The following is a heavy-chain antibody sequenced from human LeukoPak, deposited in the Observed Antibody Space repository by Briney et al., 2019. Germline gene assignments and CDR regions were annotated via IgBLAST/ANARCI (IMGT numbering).Heavy chain of an antibody. Sequence: GGSLRLSCAASGFTFSKFWMHWVRQAPGKRLEWLANIKEDGTDEYHLDSVKGRFTITRDNARNSLYLQMNSLRAEDTAVYYCARLGYDFWSGYSDHWGQGTLVTVSS. V-gene: IGHV3-7*01. J-gene: IGHJ4*02. CDR1: GFTFSKFW. D-gene: IGHD3-3*01. CDR2: IKEDGTDE. CDR3: ARLGYDFWSGYSDH.